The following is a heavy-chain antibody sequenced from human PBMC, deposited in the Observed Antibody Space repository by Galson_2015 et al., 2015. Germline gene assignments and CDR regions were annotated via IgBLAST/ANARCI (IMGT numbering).Heavy chain of an antibody. V-gene: IGHV3-23*01. D-gene: IGHD6-19*01. CDR1: GFTFSSYG. Sequence: LRLSCAASGFTFSSYGMHWVRQAPGKGLEWVSAISGSGGSTYYADSVKGRFTISRDNSKNTLYLQMNSLRAEDTAVYYCAKDMKVAGAFDIWGQGTMVTVSS. J-gene: IGHJ3*02. CDR3: AKDMKVAGAFDI. CDR2: ISGSGGST.